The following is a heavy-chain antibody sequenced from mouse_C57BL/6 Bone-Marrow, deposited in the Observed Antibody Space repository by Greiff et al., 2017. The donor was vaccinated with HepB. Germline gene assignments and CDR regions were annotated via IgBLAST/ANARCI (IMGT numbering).Heavy chain of an antibody. Sequence: EVKLVESGAGLVKPGGSLKLSCAASGFTFSSYAMSWVRQTPEKRLAWVAYISSGGDYINYADTVKGRFTISRDNARNTLYLQMSSLKSEDTAMYYCTREGDGYLEDLDFGGQGTTLTVTA. CDR2: ISSGGDYI. V-gene: IGHV5-9-1*02. J-gene: IGHJ2*01. CDR3: TREGDGYLEDLDF. D-gene: IGHD2-3*01. CDR1: GFTFSSYA.